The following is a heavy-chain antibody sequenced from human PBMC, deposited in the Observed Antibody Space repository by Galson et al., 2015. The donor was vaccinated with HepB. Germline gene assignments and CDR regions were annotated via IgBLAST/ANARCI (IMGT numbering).Heavy chain of an antibody. V-gene: IGHV5-51*01. CDR1: GYTFTNYW. CDR2: IYPGDSDT. J-gene: IGHJ3*01. D-gene: IGHD6-13*01. Sequence: QSGAEVKKPGESLKISCKGSGYTFTNYWIGWVRQMPGKGLEWMGIIYPGDSDTRYSPSSQGQVTISADKSISTAYLQWSSLKASDTAMYYCACPSAIEAPGTLAFDFWGQGTMVTVSS. CDR3: ACPSAIEAPGTLAFDF.